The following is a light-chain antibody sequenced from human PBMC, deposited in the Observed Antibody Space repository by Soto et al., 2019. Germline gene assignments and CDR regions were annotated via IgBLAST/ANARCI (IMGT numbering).Light chain of an antibody. CDR3: QHYNSYSEA. CDR1: QSISNR. J-gene: IGKJ1*01. CDR2: DAS. V-gene: IGKV1-5*01. Sequence: DIQMTQSPSTLSASVGDRVTITCRASQSISNRLAWYQQKPGKAPKVVIYDASSLESGVPSRFSGSGSGTEFTLTISSLQPDDFATYYCQHYNSYSEAFGQGTKVDNK.